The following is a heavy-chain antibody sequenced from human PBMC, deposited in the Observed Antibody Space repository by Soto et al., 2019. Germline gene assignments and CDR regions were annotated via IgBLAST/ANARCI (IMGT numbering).Heavy chain of an antibody. J-gene: IGHJ6*02. CDR2: TYYRSKWYN. V-gene: IGHV6-1*01. D-gene: IGHD2-2*01. CDR1: GDSVSSNSAA. Sequence: TLSLTCAISGDSVSSNSAAWNWIRQSPSRGLEWLGRTYYRSKWYNDYAVSVKSRITINPDTSKNQFSLQLNSVTPEDTAVYYCARGHCSSTSCGMDVWGQGTTVTVSS. CDR3: ARGHCSSTSCGMDV.